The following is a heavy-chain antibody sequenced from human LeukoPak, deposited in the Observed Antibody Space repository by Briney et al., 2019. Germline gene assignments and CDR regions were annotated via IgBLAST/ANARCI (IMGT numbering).Heavy chain of an antibody. J-gene: IGHJ3*02. D-gene: IGHD3-10*01. CDR1: GXTFSSYW. CDR2: IKQDGSEK. V-gene: IGHV3-7*01. Sequence: GGSLRLSCAASGXTFSSYWMSWVRQAPGKGLEWVANIKQDGSEKYYVDSVKGRFTISRDNSKNTLYLQMNSLRAEDTAVYYCARDLTLGDAFDIWGQGTMVTVSS. CDR3: ARDLTLGDAFDI.